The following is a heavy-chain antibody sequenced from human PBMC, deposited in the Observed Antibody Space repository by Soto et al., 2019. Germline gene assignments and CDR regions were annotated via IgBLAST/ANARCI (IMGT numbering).Heavy chain of an antibody. Sequence: SQTLSLTCAISGDSVSSNSAAWNWIRQSPSRGLEWLGRTYYRSKWYNDYAVSVKSRITINPDTSKNQFSLQLNSVTPEDTAVYYCARASITMVRGVKACYYMDVWGKGTTVTVSS. CDR1: GDSVSSNSAA. D-gene: IGHD3-10*01. CDR3: ARASITMVRGVKACYYMDV. J-gene: IGHJ6*03. CDR2: TYYRSKWYN. V-gene: IGHV6-1*01.